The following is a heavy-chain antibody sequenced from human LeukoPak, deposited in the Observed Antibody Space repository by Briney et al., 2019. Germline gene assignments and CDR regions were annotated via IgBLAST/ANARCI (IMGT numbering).Heavy chain of an antibody. CDR1: GYILTNYA. CDR3: ARDEVNYYGLDV. D-gene: IGHD2-21*01. Sequence: GASVKVSCRASGYILTNYAVHWVRQAPGQRLEWMGWMNAGKGNTRYSQISQGRLTISWDTSANTAYMELNRLRSEDTAVYYCARDEVNYYGLDVWGQGTTVTVSS. V-gene: IGHV1-3*01. CDR2: MNAGKGNT. J-gene: IGHJ6*02.